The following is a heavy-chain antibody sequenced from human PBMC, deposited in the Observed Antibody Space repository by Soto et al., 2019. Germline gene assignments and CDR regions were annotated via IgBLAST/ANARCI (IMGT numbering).Heavy chain of an antibody. J-gene: IGHJ6*02. V-gene: IGHV5-51*01. CDR2: IYPGDSDT. Sequence: GESLKISCKGSGYSFTSYWIGWVRQMPGKGLEWMGIIYPGDSDTRYSPSFQGQVTISADESISTAYLQWSSLKASDTAMYYCARGIKSRPYYYYYYGMDVWGQGTTVTVSS. D-gene: IGHD2-21*01. CDR1: GYSFTSYW. CDR3: ARGIKSRPYYYYYYGMDV.